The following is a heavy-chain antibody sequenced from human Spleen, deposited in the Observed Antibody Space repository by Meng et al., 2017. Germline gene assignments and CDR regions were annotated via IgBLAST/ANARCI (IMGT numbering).Heavy chain of an antibody. CDR3: ARQTGVDQPDYFYYGMDV. V-gene: IGHV1-18*01. Sequence: ASVKVSCKASGGTFISYTISWVRQAPGQGLEWMGWISTYNDNTNYAQKLQGRVTMTTDTSTSTAYMELRSLRSDDTAIYYCARQTGVDQPDYFYYGMDVWGQGTTVTVSS. CDR1: GGTFISYT. D-gene: IGHD3-3*01. CDR2: ISTYNDNT. J-gene: IGHJ6*02.